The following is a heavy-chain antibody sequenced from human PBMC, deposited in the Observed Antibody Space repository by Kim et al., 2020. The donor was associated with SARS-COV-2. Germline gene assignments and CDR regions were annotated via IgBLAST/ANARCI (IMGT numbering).Heavy chain of an antibody. CDR1: GFTFSSYG. CDR3: AKVPHSSSIY. V-gene: IGHV3-30*18. Sequence: GGSLRLSCAASGFTFSSYGMHWVRQAPGKGLEWVAVISYDGSNIYYADSMKGRFTISRDNSKNTLYLQMNSLRAEDTAVYYCAKVPHSSSIYWGQGTLVTVSS. D-gene: IGHD6-13*01. CDR2: ISYDGSNI. J-gene: IGHJ4*02.